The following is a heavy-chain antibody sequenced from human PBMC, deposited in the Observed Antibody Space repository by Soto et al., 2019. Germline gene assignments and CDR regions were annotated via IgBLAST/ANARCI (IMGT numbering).Heavy chain of an antibody. D-gene: IGHD3-10*01. CDR1: GFTFTSSA. Sequence: GASVKVSCKASGFTFTSSAMQWVRQARGQRLEWIGWIVVGNGNTNYAQKFQERVTITRDMSTSTAYMELSSLRSEDTAVYYCAAVYLVSPGYFDYWGQGTRVTVSS. J-gene: IGHJ4*02. CDR2: IVVGNGNT. CDR3: AAVYLVSPGYFDY. V-gene: IGHV1-58*02.